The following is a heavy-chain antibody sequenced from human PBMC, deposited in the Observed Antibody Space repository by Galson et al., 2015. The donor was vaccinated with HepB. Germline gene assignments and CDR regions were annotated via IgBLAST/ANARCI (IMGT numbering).Heavy chain of an antibody. CDR3: AIAVAALLDY. D-gene: IGHD2-15*01. CDR2: ISYDGSIE. V-gene: IGHV3-30*03. Sequence: SLRLSCAASGFTFSNYGMHWVRQAPGKGLEWVALISYDGSIEYYADSVKGRFTISRDDSKNTLYLHMNSLRGEDTAVYYCAIAVAALLDYWGQGTLVTVSP. J-gene: IGHJ4*02. CDR1: GFTFSNYG.